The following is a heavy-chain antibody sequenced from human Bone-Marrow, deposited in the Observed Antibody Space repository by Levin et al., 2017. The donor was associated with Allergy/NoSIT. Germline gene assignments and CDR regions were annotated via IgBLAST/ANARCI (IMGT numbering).Heavy chain of an antibody. Sequence: SVKVSCKASGGSFSNYVISWVRQAPGQGLEWMGGIIPVFGTANYAQKFQGRVTITADESTSTAYMELTSLRSEDRAIYYCGRDQSNYGSLYYWGQGTLVTVSS. CDR1: GGSFSNYV. V-gene: IGHV1-69*13. D-gene: IGHD3-16*01. CDR2: IIPVFGTA. J-gene: IGHJ4*02. CDR3: GRDQSNYGSLYY.